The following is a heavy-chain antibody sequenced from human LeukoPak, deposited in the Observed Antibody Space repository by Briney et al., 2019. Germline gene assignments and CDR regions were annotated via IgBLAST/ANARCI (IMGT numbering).Heavy chain of an antibody. CDR1: GGSISTYY. CDR2: IYYSGST. J-gene: IGHJ3*02. V-gene: IGHV4-59*01. CDR3: ARDYRGRAFDI. Sequence: SETLSLTCAVSGGSISTYYWSWIRQPPGKGLEWIGYIYYSGSTNYNPSLKSRVTISVDTSKNQFSLKLSSVTAADTAVYYCARDYRGRAFDIWAKGQWSPSLQ. D-gene: IGHD4-11*01.